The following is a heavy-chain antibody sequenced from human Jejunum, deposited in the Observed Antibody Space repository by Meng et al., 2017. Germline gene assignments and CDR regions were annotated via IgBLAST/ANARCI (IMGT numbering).Heavy chain of an antibody. CDR3: ARVRLIDDSGSFYRDLDY. Sequence: GESLTISCAASGFIFSTYAMDWVRQAPGKGLEWVALISYDGGKKYYADSVKDRFTISRDNSKNTLYLQMNGLRPDDMAVYYCARVRLIDDSGSFYRDLDYWGQGTLVTVSS. V-gene: IGHV3-30*01. J-gene: IGHJ4*02. D-gene: IGHD3-10*01. CDR1: GFIFSTYA. CDR2: ISYDGGKK.